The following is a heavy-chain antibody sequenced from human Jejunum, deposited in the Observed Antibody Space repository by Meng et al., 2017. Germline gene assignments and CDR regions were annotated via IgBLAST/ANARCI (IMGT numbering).Heavy chain of an antibody. CDR1: GYSFTSHV. J-gene: IGHJ4*02. CDR3: ARAASSSTWYDY. D-gene: IGHD6-13*01. V-gene: IGHV1-3*01. Sequence: ASVKVSCKASGYSFTSHVMHWVRQAPGERPEWVAWINAADGSTKYSQKFQGTVTITRDTYANIVYMEVNCLRSEDTGVYYCARAASSSTWYDYWGQGTLVTVSS. CDR2: INAADGST.